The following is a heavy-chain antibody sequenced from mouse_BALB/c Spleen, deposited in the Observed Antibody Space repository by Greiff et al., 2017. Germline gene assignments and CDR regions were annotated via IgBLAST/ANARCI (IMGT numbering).Heavy chain of an antibody. V-gene: IGHV5-17*02. CDR2: ISSGSSTI. D-gene: IGHD2-14*01. CDR3: AREEDHRYPFAY. CDR1: GFTFSSFG. Sequence: EVMLVESGGGLVQPGGSRKLSCAASGFTFSSFGMHWVRQAPEKGLEWVAYISSGSSTIYYADTVKGRFTISRDNPKNTLFLQMTSLRSEDTAMYYCAREEDHRYPFAYWGQGTLVTVSA. J-gene: IGHJ3*01.